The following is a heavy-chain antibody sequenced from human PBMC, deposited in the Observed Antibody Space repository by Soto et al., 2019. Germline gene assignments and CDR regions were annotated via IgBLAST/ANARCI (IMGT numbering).Heavy chain of an antibody. J-gene: IGHJ4*02. D-gene: IGHD6-13*01. CDR1: GGSISSYF. V-gene: IGHV4-59*01. CDR3: ARDLAAVPRAFDY. CDR2: VYYTGTT. Sequence: SETLSLTCTVSGGSISSYFYIWVRQPPGKGLEWIGSVYYTGTTDYNPSLKSRVTISVDTSKTQFSLNLRPVTAADTAVYYCARDLAAVPRAFDYWGRGTLVTVSS.